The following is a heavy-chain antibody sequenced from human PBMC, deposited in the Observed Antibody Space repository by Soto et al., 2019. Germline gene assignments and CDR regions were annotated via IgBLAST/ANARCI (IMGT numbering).Heavy chain of an antibody. Sequence: PGESLKISCKGSGYSFTSYWISWVRQMPGKGLEWVGRIDPSDSYTNYSPSFQGHVTISADKSISTAYLQWSSLKASDTAMYYCARLREFLWLEFDPWGQGTLVTVSS. CDR2: IDPSDSYT. CDR3: ARLREFLWLEFDP. D-gene: IGHD3-10*01. J-gene: IGHJ5*02. CDR1: GYSFTSYW. V-gene: IGHV5-10-1*01.